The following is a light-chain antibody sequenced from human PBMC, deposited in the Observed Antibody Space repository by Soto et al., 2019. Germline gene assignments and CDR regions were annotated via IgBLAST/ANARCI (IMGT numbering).Light chain of an antibody. J-gene: IGKJ2*01. CDR2: DAS. CDR1: QSVRSY. V-gene: IGKV3-11*01. CDR3: QQRSNSPPYA. Sequence: EIVLPQSPAALSLSPGERATLSCGASQSVRSYLAWYQQKPGQAPRLLIYDASNRATGIPARFSGSGSGTDVTLTISSLEPEDFAVYYCQQRSNSPPYAFGQVTKLEIK.